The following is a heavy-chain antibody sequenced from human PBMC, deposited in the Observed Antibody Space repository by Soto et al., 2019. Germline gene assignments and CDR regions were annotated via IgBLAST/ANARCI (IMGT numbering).Heavy chain of an antibody. J-gene: IGHJ4*02. CDR1: GFTFSSYG. CDR2: IWYDGSNK. V-gene: IGHV3-33*01. Sequence: GGSLRLSCAASGFTFSSYGMHWVRQAPGKGLEWVAVIWYDGSNKYYADSVKGRFTISRDNSKNTLYLQMNSLRAEDTAVYYCARAYTPSGSYADYWGQGTLVTVSS. CDR3: ARAYTPSGSYADY. D-gene: IGHD1-26*01.